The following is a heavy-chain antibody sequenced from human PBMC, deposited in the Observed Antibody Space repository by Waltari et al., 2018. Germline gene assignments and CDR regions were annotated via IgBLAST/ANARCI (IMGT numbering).Heavy chain of an antibody. Sequence: QVQLQESGPSLVKPPETLSLTCTVPGDSSRGYYWSWIRQPPGEGLEWIGHIYYSGGTKYNPSLESRLTISTDTSSSQFSLRLTSVTAADTAIYYCARVGAGLSGMFDSWGQGTLVTVSS. CDR3: ARVGAGLSGMFDS. CDR1: GDSSRGYY. CDR2: IYYSGGT. V-gene: IGHV4-59*01. D-gene: IGHD3-16*01. J-gene: IGHJ4*02.